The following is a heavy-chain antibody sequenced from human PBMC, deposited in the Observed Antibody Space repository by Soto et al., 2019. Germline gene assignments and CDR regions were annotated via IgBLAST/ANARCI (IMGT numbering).Heavy chain of an antibody. Sequence: PSETLSLTCAVYGGSFSGYYWSWIRQPPGKGLEWIGEINHSGSTNYNPSLKSRVTISVDTSKNQFSLKLSPVTAADTAVYYCAMRGYDFWSGYFWANDAFDIWGQGTMVTVSS. CDR1: GGSFSGYY. CDR2: INHSGST. J-gene: IGHJ3*02. D-gene: IGHD3-3*01. CDR3: AMRGYDFWSGYFWANDAFDI. V-gene: IGHV4-34*01.